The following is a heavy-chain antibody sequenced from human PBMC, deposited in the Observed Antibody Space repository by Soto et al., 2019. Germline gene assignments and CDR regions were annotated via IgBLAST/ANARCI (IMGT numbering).Heavy chain of an antibody. J-gene: IGHJ4*02. CDR2: INPSGGST. CDR1: GYTFTSYG. V-gene: IGHV1-46*03. CDR3: ASIYCSGGSCYLGTFDY. D-gene: IGHD2-15*01. Sequence: ASVKVSCKAPGYTFTSYGISWVRQAPGQGLEWMGIINPSGGSTSYAQKFQGRVTMTRDTSTSTVYMELSSLRSEDTAEYYCASIYCSGGSCYLGTFDYWGQGTLVTVSS.